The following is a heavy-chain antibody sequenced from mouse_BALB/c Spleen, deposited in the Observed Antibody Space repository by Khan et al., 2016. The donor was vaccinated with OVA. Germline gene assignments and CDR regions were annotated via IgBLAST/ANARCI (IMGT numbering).Heavy chain of an antibody. V-gene: IGHV1S135*01. CDR1: GYSFTTYY. CDR3: TSHGYVAWFTY. CDR2: IDPFSGGA. J-gene: IGHJ3*01. Sequence: IQLVQSGPELKKPGAAVKISCKASGYSFTTYYIHWVLQSHGKSLEWIGYIDPFSGGATYNQKFKGKATLTVDKSSSTAYINLSNLTSEDSAVYYCTSHGYVAWFTYWGQGTLVTVSA. D-gene: IGHD2-2*01.